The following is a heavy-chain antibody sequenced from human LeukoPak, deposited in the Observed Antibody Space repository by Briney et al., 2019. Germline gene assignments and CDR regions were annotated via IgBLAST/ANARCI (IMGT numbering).Heavy chain of an antibody. V-gene: IGHV3-30*04. Sequence: PGGTLRLSCAASGFTFSSYAMHWVRQAPAKGLEWVAVQSYDGSNKYYADSVKGRFTISRDNSKNTLYLQMNSLRAEDTAVYYCARDVNWNYYLDYWGQGTLVTVSS. J-gene: IGHJ4*02. D-gene: IGHD1-7*01. CDR2: QSYDGSNK. CDR1: GFTFSSYA. CDR3: ARDVNWNYYLDY.